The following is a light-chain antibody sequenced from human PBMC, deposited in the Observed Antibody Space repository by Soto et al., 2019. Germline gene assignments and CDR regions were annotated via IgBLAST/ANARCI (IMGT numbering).Light chain of an antibody. Sequence: DIQMPQSPSSLSASVGDRVTITCQASQDISNYLNWYQQKPGKAPKLLIYDASNLETGVPSRFSGSGSGTDFTFTISGLQTEDIAKDDCQQYDNLPLTFGGGTKVEIK. CDR1: QDISNY. J-gene: IGKJ4*01. CDR3: QQYDNLPLT. CDR2: DAS. V-gene: IGKV1-33*01.